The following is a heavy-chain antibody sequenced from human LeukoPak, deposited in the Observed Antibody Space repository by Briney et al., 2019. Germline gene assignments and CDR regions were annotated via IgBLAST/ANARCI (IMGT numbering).Heavy chain of an antibody. CDR3: ARGLSRGVDYDSSGYYYQNAGFDY. CDR2: INPNSGGT. V-gene: IGHV1-2*02. Sequence: ASVKVSCKASGYTFTGYYMHRVRQAPGQGLEWMGWINPNSGGTNYAQKFQGRVTMTRDTSISTAYMELSRLRSDDTAVYYCARGLSRGVDYDSSGYYYQNAGFDYWGQGTLVTVSS. D-gene: IGHD3-22*01. J-gene: IGHJ4*02. CDR1: GYTFTGYY.